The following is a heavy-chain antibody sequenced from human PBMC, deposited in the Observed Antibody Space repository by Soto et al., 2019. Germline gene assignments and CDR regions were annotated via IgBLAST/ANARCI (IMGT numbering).Heavy chain of an antibody. J-gene: IGHJ4*02. Sequence: PSETLSLTCTVSGGSISTYYWSWIRHPPGKGLEWIGYIYYSGSTYYNPSLKSRVTISVDTSKNQFSLKLSSVTAADTAVYYCARWLGYGPHFDYWGQGTLVTV. CDR3: ARWLGYGPHFDY. D-gene: IGHD5-12*01. CDR1: GGSISTYY. V-gene: IGHV4-30-4*01. CDR2: IYYSGST.